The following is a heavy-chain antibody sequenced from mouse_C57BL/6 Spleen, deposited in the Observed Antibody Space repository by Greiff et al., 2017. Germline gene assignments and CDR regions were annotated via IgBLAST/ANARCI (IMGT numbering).Heavy chain of an antibody. D-gene: IGHD2-3*01. J-gene: IGHJ3*01. CDR2: ISYDGSN. CDR3: ARRGYYEAY. CDR1: GYSITSGYY. V-gene: IGHV3-6*01. Sequence: ESGPGLVKPSQSLSLTCSVTGYSITSGYYWNWIRQFPGNKLEWMGYISYDGSNNYNPSLKNRISITRDTSKNQFFLKLNSVTTEDTATYYCARRGYYEAYWGQGTLVTVSA.